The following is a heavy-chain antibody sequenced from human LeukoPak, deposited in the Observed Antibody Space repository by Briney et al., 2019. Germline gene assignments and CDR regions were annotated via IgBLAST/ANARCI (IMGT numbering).Heavy chain of an antibody. CDR1: GGSISSDS. J-gene: IGHJ4*02. D-gene: IGHD2-21*01. V-gene: IGHV4-4*07. Sequence: PSETLSLTCTVSGGSISSDSWNWIRQPAGKGLEWIWRICASGTTNYNPSLTSRVNMSIHTSKSQFSLQLASVTAADTAVYYCARGTYFADTYYFDYWGQGTLVTVSS. CDR2: ICASGTT. CDR3: ARGTYFADTYYFDY.